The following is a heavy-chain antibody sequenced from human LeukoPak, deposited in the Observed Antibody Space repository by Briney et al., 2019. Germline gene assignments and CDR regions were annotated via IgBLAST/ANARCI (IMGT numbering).Heavy chain of an antibody. CDR1: GFTFSSYG. Sequence: GGSLRLSCAASGFTFSSYGMRWVRQAPGKGLEWVAVIWYDGSNKYYADSVKGRFTISRDNSKNTLYLQMNSLRAEDTAMYYCAREGHQWLLSNWFDPWGQGTLVTVSS. J-gene: IGHJ5*02. CDR3: AREGHQWLLSNWFDP. D-gene: IGHD3-22*01. CDR2: IWYDGSNK. V-gene: IGHV3-33*01.